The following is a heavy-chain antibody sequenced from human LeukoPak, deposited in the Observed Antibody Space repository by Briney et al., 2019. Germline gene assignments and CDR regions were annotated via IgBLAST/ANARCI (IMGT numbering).Heavy chain of an antibody. D-gene: IGHD6-19*01. J-gene: IGHJ3*02. CDR1: GFTFSSYA. CDR3: ARVMKQWLVGDAFDI. Sequence: GGSLRLSCAASGFTFSSYAMHWVRQAPGKGLEWVTVISYDGSNKYYADSVKGRFTISRDNSKNTLYLQMNSLRAEDTAVYYCARVMKQWLVGDAFDIWGQGTMVTVSS. CDR2: ISYDGSNK. V-gene: IGHV3-30*04.